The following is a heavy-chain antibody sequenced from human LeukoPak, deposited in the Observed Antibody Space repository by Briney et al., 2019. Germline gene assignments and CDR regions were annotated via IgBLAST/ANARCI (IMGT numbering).Heavy chain of an antibody. D-gene: IGHD3-9*01. CDR2: IYYSGST. V-gene: IGHV4-31*03. Sequence: ASQTLSLTCTVSRGSISSGGYDWSWIRQHPGKGLEWIGYIYYSGSTYYNPSLKSRVTISVDTSKNQFSLKLCSVTAADTAVYYCARAIWSLTGYPNWGPGTLVTVSS. J-gene: IGHJ4*02. CDR3: ARAIWSLTGYPN. CDR1: RGSISSGGYD.